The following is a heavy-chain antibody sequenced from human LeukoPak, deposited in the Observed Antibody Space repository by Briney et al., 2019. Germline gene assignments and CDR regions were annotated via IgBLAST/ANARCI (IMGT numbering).Heavy chain of an antibody. CDR2: IWSDASDK. D-gene: IGHD4-11*01. J-gene: IGHJ4*02. Sequence: GGSLRLSCAASQFTFSHYGMHWVRQAPGRGLQWVAVIWSDASDKYYSDSVKGRFTISRDNSKNTLYLEMNNLRAEDTAVYYCAKDAERGLDYSNSLNYWGQGTLVTVSS. CDR3: AKDAERGLDYSNSLNY. V-gene: IGHV3-33*06. CDR1: QFTFSHYG.